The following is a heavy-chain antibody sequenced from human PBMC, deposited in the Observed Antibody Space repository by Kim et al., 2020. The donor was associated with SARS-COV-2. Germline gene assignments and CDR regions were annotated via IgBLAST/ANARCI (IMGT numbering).Heavy chain of an antibody. D-gene: IGHD4-17*01. Sequence: SETLSLTCTVSGGSISSYYWSWIRQPPGKGLEWIGYIYYSGSTNYNPSLKSRVTISVDTSKNQFSLKLSSVTAADTAVYYCARDHDYGDYADAFDIWGQGTMVTVSS. CDR2: IYYSGST. CDR3: ARDHDYGDYADAFDI. CDR1: GGSISSYY. J-gene: IGHJ3*02. V-gene: IGHV4-59*13.